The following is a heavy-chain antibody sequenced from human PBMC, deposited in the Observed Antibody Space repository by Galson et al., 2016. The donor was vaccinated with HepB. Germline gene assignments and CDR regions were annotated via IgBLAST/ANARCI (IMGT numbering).Heavy chain of an antibody. V-gene: IGHV4-34*01. Sequence: ETLSLTCAVYGGSLSGYFWTWIRQSPGKGLEWIGEINHSGGSNYNPSLKSRVTISVDKSKNQFSLKLSSVTAADTAVYYCARSNSRDYYYYYFDYWGQGTLVTVSS. CDR3: ARSNSRDYYYYYFDY. J-gene: IGHJ4*02. CDR2: INHSGGS. D-gene: IGHD2-21*02. CDR1: GGSLSGYF.